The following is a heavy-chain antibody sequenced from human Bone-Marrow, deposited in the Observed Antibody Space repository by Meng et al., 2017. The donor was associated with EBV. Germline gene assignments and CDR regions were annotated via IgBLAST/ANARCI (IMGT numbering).Heavy chain of an antibody. V-gene: IGHV4-4*02. J-gene: IGHJ1*01. Sequence: VQVQAWGPGQVKPSGTPSLNVAVHGGPFCSTSWWSWVRQPPGRGLEWLGQIYHSGNTNSNPSLKSRDIISVDTSKNQFSLRLTSVTAADTAVYYCARAYSYGSRDLPGHWGLGTLVTVSS. D-gene: IGHD3-10*01. CDR2: IYHSGNT. CDR3: ARAYSYGSRDLPGH. CDR1: GGPFCSTSW.